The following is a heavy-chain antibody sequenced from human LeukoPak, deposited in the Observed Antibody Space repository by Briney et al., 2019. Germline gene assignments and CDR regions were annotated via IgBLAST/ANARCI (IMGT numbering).Heavy chain of an antibody. V-gene: IGHV3-53*01. D-gene: IGHD2-2*01. CDR1: GFTVSSNY. CDR2: IYSGAST. CDR3: ARVGLDCTSTSCYVNWFDP. J-gene: IGHJ5*02. Sequence: PGGSLRLSCAASGFTVSSNYMSWVRQAPGKGLDWVSVIYSGASTSYADSVNGRFTNSRDNSKNTLYIQMNSLRAEYTAVYYCARVGLDCTSTSCYVNWFDPWGQGTLVTVSS.